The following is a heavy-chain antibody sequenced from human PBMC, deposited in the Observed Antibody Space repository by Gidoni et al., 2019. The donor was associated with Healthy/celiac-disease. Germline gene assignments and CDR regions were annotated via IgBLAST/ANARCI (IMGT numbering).Heavy chain of an antibody. Sequence: EVQLVESGGGLVQPGRSLRLSCAASGFTFDAYAMHWVRQAPGKGLEWGSGISWNSGSIGYADSVKGRFTISRDNAKNSLYLQMNSLRAEDTALYYCAKDQLPYSSGWKRVYFQHWGQGTLVTVSS. CDR3: AKDQLPYSSGWKRVYFQH. V-gene: IGHV3-9*01. J-gene: IGHJ1*01. D-gene: IGHD6-19*01. CDR1: GFTFDAYA. CDR2: ISWNSGSI.